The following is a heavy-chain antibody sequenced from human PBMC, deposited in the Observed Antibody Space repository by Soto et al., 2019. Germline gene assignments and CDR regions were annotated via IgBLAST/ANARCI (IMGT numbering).Heavy chain of an antibody. J-gene: IGHJ6*03. CDR3: GRGPGGGEQWLVGYYYYYMDV. CDR2: MNPNSGNT. CDR1: GYTFTSYD. V-gene: IGHV1-8*01. Sequence: QVQLVQSGAEVKKPGASVKVSCKASGYTFTSYDINWVRQATGQGLEWMGWMNPNSGNTGNVQKFQGRVTMTRNTSISTAYMELSSLRCEDKAVYYCGRGPGGGEQWLVGYYYYYMDVWGKGTTVTVSS. D-gene: IGHD6-19*01.